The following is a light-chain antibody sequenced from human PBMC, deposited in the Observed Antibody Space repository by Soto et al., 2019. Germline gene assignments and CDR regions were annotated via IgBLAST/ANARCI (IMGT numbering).Light chain of an antibody. V-gene: IGKV3-20*01. CDR1: QSVTSAY. Sequence: EIVLTQSPGIVSLSPGERATLSCRASQSVTSAYLAWYQQRPGQAPRLLIYAASTRATGIPDRFSGSGSWTDFTITISRLEPEDFAVDYCQQYGGSPLVTFGGGTKVEIK. CDR3: QQYGGSPLVT. CDR2: AAS. J-gene: IGKJ4*01.